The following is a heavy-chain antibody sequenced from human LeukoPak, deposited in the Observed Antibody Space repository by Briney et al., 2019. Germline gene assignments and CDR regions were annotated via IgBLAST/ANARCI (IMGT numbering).Heavy chain of an antibody. CDR2: IYLRGST. CDR1: GGSISSYY. V-gene: IGHV4-4*07. CDR3: ARGKSGRGGGYYESPFDY. J-gene: IGHJ4*02. Sequence: PSETLSLTCTVSGGSISSYYWSWIRQPAGQGLEWIGRIYLRGSTNYSPSLKRRVTMSADTSKNQFSLKLTSVTAADTAIYYCARGKSGRGGGYYESPFDYWGQGILVTVSS. D-gene: IGHD2-15*01.